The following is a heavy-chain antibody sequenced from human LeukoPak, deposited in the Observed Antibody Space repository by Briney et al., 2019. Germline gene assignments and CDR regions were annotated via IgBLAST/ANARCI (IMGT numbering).Heavy chain of an antibody. V-gene: IGHV3-23*01. CDR2: ISGSGGST. CDR3: ARVSTSSEYYYYYMDV. J-gene: IGHJ6*03. Sequence: PGGSLRLSCAASGFTFSSYAMSWVRQAPGKGLEWVSAISGSGGSTYYADSVKGRFTISRENAKNSLYLQMNSLRAGDTAVYYCARVSTSSEYYYYYMDVWGKGTTVTVSS. CDR1: GFTFSSYA. D-gene: IGHD2-2*01.